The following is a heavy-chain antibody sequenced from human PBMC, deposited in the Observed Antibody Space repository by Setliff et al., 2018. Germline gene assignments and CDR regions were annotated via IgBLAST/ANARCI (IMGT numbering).Heavy chain of an antibody. V-gene: IGHV1-69-2*01. CDR3: AFRRGYIYGLDN. CDR1: GYTFTDDY. CDR2: IDPEDGKT. J-gene: IGHJ4*02. D-gene: IGHD5-18*01. Sequence: GASVKVSCKASGYTFTDDYMYWAKQAPGKGLEWMGRIDPEDGKTVYAEKFQGRVIISADTSIDTVYLEIDSLRSEDTAVYYCAFRRGYIYGLDNWGQETLVTVSS.